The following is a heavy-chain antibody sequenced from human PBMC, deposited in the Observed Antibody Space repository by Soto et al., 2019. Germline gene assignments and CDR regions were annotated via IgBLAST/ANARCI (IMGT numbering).Heavy chain of an antibody. V-gene: IGHV3-33*01. CDR3: ARDDEYSGNGMDV. Sequence: QVQLVESGGGVVQPGRSLRLSCAASEFTFSNYGMHWVRQAPGKGLEWVAVILNDGSNRYHADSVKDRFTISRDNSKNTLYLQRNSLRAEDTAVYYGARDDEYSGNGMDVWGQGTTVTVS. CDR1: EFTFSNYG. D-gene: IGHD3-10*01. J-gene: IGHJ6*02. CDR2: ILNDGSNR.